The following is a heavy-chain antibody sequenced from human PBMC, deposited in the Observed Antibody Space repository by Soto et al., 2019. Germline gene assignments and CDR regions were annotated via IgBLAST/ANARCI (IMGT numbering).Heavy chain of an antibody. D-gene: IGHD3-9*01. CDR3: ARAGEDYDILTGPPNCCDP. CDR2: LNAGTGDT. V-gene: IGHV1-3*01. J-gene: IGHJ5*02. CDR1: GFTCSNYA. Sequence: ASVKVSGKASGFTCSNYAIPWVCPAPGQRLEWMGWLNAGTGDTKSSQNFQGRVTITRDTSASTAYMELSSLRSEDTAVYYWARAGEDYDILTGPPNCCDPWGQGTLVTVS.